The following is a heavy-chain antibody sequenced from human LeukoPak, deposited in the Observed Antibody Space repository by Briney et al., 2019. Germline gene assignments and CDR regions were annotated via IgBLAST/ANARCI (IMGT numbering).Heavy chain of an antibody. CDR1: GYTFTSYG. V-gene: IGHV1-18*01. CDR2: ISAYNGNT. CDR3: ARGGDGYNSDYYYGMDV. J-gene: IGHJ6*02. D-gene: IGHD5-24*01. Sequence: ASVKVSCKASGYTFTSYGISWVRQAPGQGLEWMGWISAYNGNTNYARKLQGRVTMTTDTSTSTAYMELRSLRSDDTAVYYCARGGDGYNSDYYYGMDVWGQGTTVTVSS.